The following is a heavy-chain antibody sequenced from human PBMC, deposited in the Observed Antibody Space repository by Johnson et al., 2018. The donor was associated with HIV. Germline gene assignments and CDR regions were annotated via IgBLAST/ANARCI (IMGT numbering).Heavy chain of an antibody. D-gene: IGHD6-13*01. Sequence: QMLLVESGGGVVQPGRSLRASCAASGFGFSRYVMHWVRQAPGKGLEWVSVIYSGGSTYYADSVKGRFTISRDNSKNTLYLQMNSLKTEDTAVYYCTGSSSDAFDIWGQGTMVTVSS. V-gene: IGHV3-NL1*01. CDR3: TGSSSDAFDI. J-gene: IGHJ3*02. CDR2: IYSGGST. CDR1: GFGFSRYV.